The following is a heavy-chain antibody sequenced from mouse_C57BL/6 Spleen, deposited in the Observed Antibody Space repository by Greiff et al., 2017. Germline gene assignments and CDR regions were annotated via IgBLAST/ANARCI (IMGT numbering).Heavy chain of an antibody. CDR3: ARKGYGNYQYYFDY. V-gene: IGHV1-52*01. D-gene: IGHD2-1*01. CDR2: IDPSDSET. J-gene: IGHJ2*01. CDR1: GYTFTSYW. Sequence: QVQLQQPRAELVRPGSSVKLSCKASGYTFTSYWMHWVKQRPIQGLEWIGNIDPSDSETHYNQKFKDKATLTVDKSSSTAYMQLSSLTSEDSAVYYCARKGYGNYQYYFDYWGQGTTLTVSS.